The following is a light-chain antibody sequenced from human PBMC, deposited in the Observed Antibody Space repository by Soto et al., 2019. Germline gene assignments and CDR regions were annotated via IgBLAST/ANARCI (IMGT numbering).Light chain of an antibody. Sequence: EIVMTQSPATLSVSPGERATLSCRASQSVSSNLAWYQHKPGQAPRLLIYGVSTRATGVPDRFSGSGSGTEFTLTISSLQSEDFAVYYCQQYDNWPPWTFGQGTKVDI. CDR2: GVS. V-gene: IGKV3-15*01. J-gene: IGKJ1*01. CDR1: QSVSSN. CDR3: QQYDNWPPWT.